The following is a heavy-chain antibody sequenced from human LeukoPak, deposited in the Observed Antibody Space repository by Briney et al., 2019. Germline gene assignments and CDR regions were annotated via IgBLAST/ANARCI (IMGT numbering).Heavy chain of an antibody. CDR1: GYTLTELS. CDR2: FDPEDGET. Sequence: ASVKVSCKVSGYTLTELSMHWVRQAPGKGLEWMGGFDPEDGETIYAQKFQGRVTMTEDTSTDTAYMELSSLRSEDTAVYYCATLGYCSGGSCYYDDYWGQGTLVTVSS. CDR3: ATLGYCSGGSCYYDDY. D-gene: IGHD2-15*01. V-gene: IGHV1-24*01. J-gene: IGHJ4*02.